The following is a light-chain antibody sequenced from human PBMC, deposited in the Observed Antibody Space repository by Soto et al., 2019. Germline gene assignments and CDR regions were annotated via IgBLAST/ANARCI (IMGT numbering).Light chain of an antibody. V-gene: IGKV3-20*01. CDR3: QQYDSSPRT. CDR2: GAS. J-gene: IGKJ1*01. CDR1: QSVTSSS. Sequence: EIVLTQSPGTLSLSPGERATLSCRASQSVTSSSLAWYQQKPGQAPRLIISGASSRATGIPDRFSGSGSGTDFTLTISRLEPEDFAVYYCQQYDSSPRTFGQGTKVDIK.